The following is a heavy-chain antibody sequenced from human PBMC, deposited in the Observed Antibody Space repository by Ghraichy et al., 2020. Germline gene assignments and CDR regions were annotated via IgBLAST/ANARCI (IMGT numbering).Heavy chain of an antibody. CDR1: GFTFSSYA. CDR2: ISGSGGST. V-gene: IGHV3-23*01. J-gene: IGHJ4*02. CDR3: AKGGKPGYYDSSGYSD. Sequence: GGSLRLSCAASGFTFSSYAMSWVRQAPGKGLEWVSAISGSGGSTYYADSVKGRFTISRDNSKNTLYLQMNSLRAEDTAVYYCAKGGKPGYYDSSGYSDWGQGTLVTVSS. D-gene: IGHD3-22*01.